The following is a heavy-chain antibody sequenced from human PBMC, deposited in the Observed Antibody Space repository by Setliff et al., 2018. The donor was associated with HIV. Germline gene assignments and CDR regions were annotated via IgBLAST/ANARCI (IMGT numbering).Heavy chain of an antibody. D-gene: IGHD2-15*01. CDR3: ARRPIKGYGPFDS. Sequence: SETLSLTCAVYGGSFSGYYWSWIRQSPGKGLEWIGEINHSGSTNYNPSLKSRVTILGDTSKNQFSLKLSSVTAADTAVYYCARRPIKGYGPFDSWGPGTLVTVSS. V-gene: IGHV4-34*01. J-gene: IGHJ4*02. CDR2: INHSGST. CDR1: GGSFSGYY.